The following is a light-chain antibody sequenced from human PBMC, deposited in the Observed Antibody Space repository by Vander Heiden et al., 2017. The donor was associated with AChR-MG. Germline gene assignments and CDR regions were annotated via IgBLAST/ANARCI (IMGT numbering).Light chain of an antibody. CDR2: DVS. Sequence: SALTQPASVSGSPGQSRTISCTGTSSDVGGYNYVSWYQQHPGKAPKLMIYDVSNRPSVVSNRFSGSKSGNTASLTISGLQAEEEADYYCSSYTSSSNLYVFGTGTKVTVL. CDR1: SSDVGGYNY. V-gene: IGLV2-14*03. CDR3: SSYTSSSNLYV. J-gene: IGLJ1*01.